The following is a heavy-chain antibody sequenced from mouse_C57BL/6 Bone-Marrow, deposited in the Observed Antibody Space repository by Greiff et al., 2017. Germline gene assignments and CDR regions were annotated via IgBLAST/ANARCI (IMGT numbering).Heavy chain of an antibody. D-gene: IGHD2-4*01. V-gene: IGHV1-55*01. Sequence: QVQLQQPGAELVKPGASVKMSCKASGYTFTSYWITWVKQRPGQGLEWIGDIYPGRGSTNYNEKFKSKATLTADTSSSTAYMQLSSLTSEDSAVYYFAGWDYDWCAYWGQGTLVTVSA. CDR3: AGWDYDWCAY. CDR2: IYPGRGST. CDR1: GYTFTSYW. J-gene: IGHJ3*01.